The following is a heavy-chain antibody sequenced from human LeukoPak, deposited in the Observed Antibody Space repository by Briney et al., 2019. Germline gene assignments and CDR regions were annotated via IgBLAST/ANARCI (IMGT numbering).Heavy chain of an antibody. J-gene: IGHJ4*02. D-gene: IGHD6-19*01. V-gene: IGHV1-69*05. CDR2: IIPIFGTA. Sequence: SVKVSCKASGGTFSSYAISWVRQAPGQGLEWMGGIIPIFGTANYAQKFQGRVTITTDESTSTAYMELSSLRSEDTAVYYCARDSLAVAGTFDYWGQGTLVIVSS. CDR3: ARDSLAVAGTFDY. CDR1: GGTFSSYA.